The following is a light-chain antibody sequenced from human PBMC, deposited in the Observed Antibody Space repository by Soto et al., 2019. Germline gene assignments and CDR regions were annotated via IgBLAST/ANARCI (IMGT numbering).Light chain of an antibody. CDR2: DVS. J-gene: IGLJ2*01. CDR3: SSYTSSSTPHVV. V-gene: IGLV2-14*01. Sequence: QSALTQPASVSGSPGQSITISCTGTSSDVGGYNYVSWYQQHPGKAPKLMIYDVSNRPSGVSNRFSGSKSGITASLTISGLQAEDEADYYCSSYTSSSTPHVVFGGGTKLTVL. CDR1: SSDVGGYNY.